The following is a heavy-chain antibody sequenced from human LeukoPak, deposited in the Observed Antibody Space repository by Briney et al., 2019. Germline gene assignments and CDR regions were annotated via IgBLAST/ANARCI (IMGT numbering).Heavy chain of an antibody. Sequence: SETLSLTCAVYGGSFSGYYWSWIRQPPGKGLEWIGEINHSGSTNYNPSLKSRVTISVDTSKNQFSLKLSSVTAADTAVYYCARGLAYCSGGSCYSYGDYFPFDYWGQGTLVTVSS. CDR1: GGSFSGYY. D-gene: IGHD2-15*01. CDR2: INHSGST. V-gene: IGHV4-34*01. J-gene: IGHJ4*02. CDR3: ARGLAYCSGGSCYSYGDYFPFDY.